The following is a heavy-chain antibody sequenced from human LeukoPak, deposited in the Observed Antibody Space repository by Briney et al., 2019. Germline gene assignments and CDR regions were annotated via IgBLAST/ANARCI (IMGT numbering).Heavy chain of an antibody. CDR3: AREQYYGSGSYRYYYYYYMDV. Sequence: GGSLRLSCAASGFSFSSYSMNWVRQAPGKGLEWVSSIDSSSNYIFYADSVKGRFTISRDNAKNSLYLQMNSLRAEDTAVYYCAREQYYGSGSYRYYYYYYMDVWGKGTTVTISS. CDR2: IDSSSNYI. CDR1: GFSFSSYS. J-gene: IGHJ6*03. D-gene: IGHD3-10*01. V-gene: IGHV3-21*01.